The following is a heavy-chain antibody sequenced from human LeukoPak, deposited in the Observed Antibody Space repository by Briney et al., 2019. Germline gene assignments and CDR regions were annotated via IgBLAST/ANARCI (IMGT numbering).Heavy chain of an antibody. V-gene: IGHV1-2*02. CDR2: INPNSGGT. Sequence: ASVKVSCKASGYTFTGYYMHWVRQAPGQGLEWMGWINPNSGGTNYAQKFQGRVTMTRDTSISTAYMELSRLRSDDTAVYYCARDSRAVLLWLGANSYYYYMDVWGKGTTVTISS. D-gene: IGHD3-10*01. CDR1: GYTFTGYY. CDR3: ARDSRAVLLWLGANSYYYYMDV. J-gene: IGHJ6*03.